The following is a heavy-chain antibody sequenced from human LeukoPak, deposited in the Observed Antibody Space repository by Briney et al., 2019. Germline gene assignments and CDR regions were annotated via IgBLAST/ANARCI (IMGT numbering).Heavy chain of an antibody. V-gene: IGHV1-2*04. CDR1: GYTFTGYY. D-gene: IGHD2-21*02. CDR2: INPNSGGT. J-gene: IGHJ4*02. Sequence: GASVKVSCKASGYTFTGYYMHWVRQAPGQGLEWMGWINPNSGGTNYAQKFQGWVTMTRDTSISTAYMELSRLRSEDTAVYYCARDLDCGGDCYSQWGRYFDYWGQGTLVTVSS. CDR3: ARDLDCGGDCYSQWGRYFDY.